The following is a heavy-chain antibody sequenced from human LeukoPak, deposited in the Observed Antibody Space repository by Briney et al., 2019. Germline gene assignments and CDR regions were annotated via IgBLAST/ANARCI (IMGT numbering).Heavy chain of an antibody. J-gene: IGHJ6*02. CDR2: ISYDGTNK. CDR1: GFPFSSYA. CDR3: AKDWHWHELYYGMNV. V-gene: IGHV3-30*04. Sequence: GGSLGLSCAASGFPFSSYAMHWVRQAPGKGLEWVAVISYDGTNKYYADSVKGRFTISRDNSKNTLYLQMNSLRAEDTAVYYCAKDWHWHELYYGMNVWGQGTTVTVSS. D-gene: IGHD1-1*01.